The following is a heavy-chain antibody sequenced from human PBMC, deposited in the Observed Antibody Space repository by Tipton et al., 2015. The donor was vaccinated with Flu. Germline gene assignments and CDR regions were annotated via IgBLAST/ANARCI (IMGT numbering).Heavy chain of an antibody. CDR1: GFAFNGYY. D-gene: IGHD5-12*01. CDR2: ISGVGSYI. CDR3: ARENIVEETPPDF. Sequence: SLRLSCAASGFAFNGYYMNWVRQAPGKGLEWVSCISGVGSYIYYADSVKGRFTISRDNAKNTLYLQMTSLRAEDTAVYYCARENIVEETPPDFWGQGTQVTVSS. V-gene: IGHV3-21*01. J-gene: IGHJ4*02.